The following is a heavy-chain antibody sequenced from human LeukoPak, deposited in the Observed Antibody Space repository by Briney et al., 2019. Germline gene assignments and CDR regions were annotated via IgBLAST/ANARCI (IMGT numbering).Heavy chain of an antibody. V-gene: IGHV3-7*04. CDR1: GFTFSSYW. CDR2: IKEDGSEK. D-gene: IGHD5-24*01. Sequence: GGSLRLSCAASGFTFSSYWMTWVRQAPGKGLEWVANIKEDGSEKYYVDSVKGRFTISRDNAKNSLYLQMNSLRAEDSAVYYCARDDRDGYNYFAYWGQGTLVTVSS. J-gene: IGHJ4*02. CDR3: ARDDRDGYNYFAY.